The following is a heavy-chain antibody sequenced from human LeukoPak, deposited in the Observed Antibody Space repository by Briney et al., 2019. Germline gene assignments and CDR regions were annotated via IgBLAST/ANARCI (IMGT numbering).Heavy chain of an antibody. J-gene: IGHJ4*02. Sequence: PGGSLRLSCAASGFTFSGSAMHWVRQASGKGLEWVGRIRSKANSYATAYAASVKGRFTIPRDDSKHTAYLQMNSLKTEDTAVYYCTRRLNYYDSSGSDYWGQGTLVTVSS. D-gene: IGHD3-22*01. CDR2: IRSKANSYAT. V-gene: IGHV3-73*01. CDR1: GFTFSGSA. CDR3: TRRLNYYDSSGSDY.